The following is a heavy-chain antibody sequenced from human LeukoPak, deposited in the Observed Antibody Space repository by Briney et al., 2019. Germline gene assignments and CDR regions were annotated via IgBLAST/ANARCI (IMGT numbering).Heavy chain of an antibody. CDR2: ILNDGSQE. CDR1: GFTFSSYA. V-gene: IGHV3-33*01. CDR3: ARDDALGDNALDI. J-gene: IGHJ3*02. Sequence: PGRSLRLSCAASGFTFSSYAMHWVRQAPGKGLEWVAVILNDGSQEKYADSVKGRFTISRDNPKNTLFLQMNSLRAEDTAVYYCARDDALGDNALDIWGQGTMVTVSS. D-gene: IGHD3-16*01.